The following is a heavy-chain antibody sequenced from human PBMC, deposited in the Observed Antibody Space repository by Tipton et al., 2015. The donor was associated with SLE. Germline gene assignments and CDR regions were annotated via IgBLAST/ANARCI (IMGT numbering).Heavy chain of an antibody. D-gene: IGHD1-26*01. CDR3: VRINSGASRLFDY. CDR1: GVSITSFTQY. V-gene: IGHV4-39*07. J-gene: IGHJ4*02. Sequence: LRLSCTVSGVSITSFTQYWGWIRQPPGRRLEYLASLYHSGDTYYNPSLRSRLTISMDTSKNQFSRRLRSVTAADTAVYYCVRINSGASRLFDYWGQGMLVAVSS. CDR2: LYHSGDT.